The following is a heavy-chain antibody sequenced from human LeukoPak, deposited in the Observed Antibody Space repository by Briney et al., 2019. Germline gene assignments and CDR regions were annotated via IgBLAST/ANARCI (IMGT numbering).Heavy chain of an antibody. V-gene: IGHV1-69*05. CDR3: ARARGWNGDYYMDV. J-gene: IGHJ6*03. Sequence: PWASVKVSCKASGGTFSSYAISWVRQAPGQGLEWMGGIIPIFGTANYAQKFQGRVTITTDEPTSTAYMELSSLRSEDTAVYYCARARGWNGDYYMDVWGKGTTVTVSS. CDR2: IIPIFGTA. CDR1: GGTFSSYA. D-gene: IGHD1-1*01.